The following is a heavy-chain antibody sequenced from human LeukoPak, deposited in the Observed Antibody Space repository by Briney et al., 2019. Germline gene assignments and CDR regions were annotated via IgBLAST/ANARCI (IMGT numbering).Heavy chain of an antibody. CDR2: ISSSSTI. CDR3: ARDLEVVMVYAFDY. V-gene: IGHV3-48*04. J-gene: IGHJ4*02. Sequence: GGSLRLSCAASGFTFSSHSMKWVRQAPGKGLEWISYISSSSTIYYADSVKGRFTISRDNAKNSLYLQMNSLRAEDTAVYYCARDLEVVMVYAFDYWGQGTLVTVSS. CDR1: GFTFSSHS. D-gene: IGHD2-8*01.